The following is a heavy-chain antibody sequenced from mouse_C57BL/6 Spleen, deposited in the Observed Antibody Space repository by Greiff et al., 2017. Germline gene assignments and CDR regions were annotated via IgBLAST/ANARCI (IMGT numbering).Heavy chain of an antibody. D-gene: IGHD2-2*01. J-gene: IGHJ4*01. V-gene: IGHV1-39*01. Sequence: EVKLQESGPELVKPGASVKISCKASGYSFTDYNMNWVKQSNGKSLEWIGVINPNYGTTSYNQKFKGKATLTVDQSSSTAYMQLNSLTSEDSAVYYCARFGGYDGDYYAMDYWGQGTSVTVSS. CDR2: INPNYGTT. CDR1: GYSFTDYN. CDR3: ARFGGYDGDYYAMDY.